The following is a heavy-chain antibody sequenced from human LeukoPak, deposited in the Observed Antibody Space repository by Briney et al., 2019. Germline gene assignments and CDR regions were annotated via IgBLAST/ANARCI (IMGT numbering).Heavy chain of an antibody. V-gene: IGHV4-59*12. J-gene: IGHJ4*02. D-gene: IGHD4-23*01. Sequence: PSETLSLTCTVSGGSISGYYWSWIRQPPGKGLEWIGYIFYSGSTNYNPSLKSRVTISVDTSKNQFSLKLSSVTAADTAVYYCAREMLGCGGKDYWGQGTLVTVSS. CDR1: GGSISGYY. CDR2: IFYSGST. CDR3: AREMLGCGGKDY.